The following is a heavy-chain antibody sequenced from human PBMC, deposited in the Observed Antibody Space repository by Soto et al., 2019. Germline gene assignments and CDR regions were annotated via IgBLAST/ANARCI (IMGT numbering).Heavy chain of an antibody. CDR2: IYYSGSA. J-gene: IGHJ5*02. Sequence: SETLSLTCTVSGGSISSSSYYWGWIRQPPGKGLEWIGSIYYSGSAYYNPSLKSRVTISVDTSKNQFSLKLSSVTAADTAVYYCAGDCSSTSCPPGGENWFDPWGQGTLVTVSS. CDR3: AGDCSSTSCPPGGENWFDP. CDR1: GGSISSSSYY. V-gene: IGHV4-39*01. D-gene: IGHD2-2*01.